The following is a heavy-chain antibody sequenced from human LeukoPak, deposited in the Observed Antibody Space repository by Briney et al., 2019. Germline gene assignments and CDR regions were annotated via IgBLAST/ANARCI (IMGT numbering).Heavy chain of an antibody. Sequence: SQTLSLTCAISGDTFSNKRTAWNWLRQSPSRGREWLVRTYYRSKWYNDYVVSGKTRITDNPDTTKYLFSLQLNSVSTEDTAVYYCARVNSWTEEPDTGFDFWGQGTLVTVSS. CDR2: TYYRSKWYN. J-gene: IGHJ4*01. CDR1: GDTFSNKRTA. V-gene: IGHV6-1*01. D-gene: IGHD1-14*01. CDR3: ARVNSWTEEPDTGFDF.